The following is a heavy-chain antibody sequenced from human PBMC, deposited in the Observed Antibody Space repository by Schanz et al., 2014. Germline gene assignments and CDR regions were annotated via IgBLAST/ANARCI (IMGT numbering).Heavy chain of an antibody. CDR3: ARDGVAATTDFEY. D-gene: IGHD1-1*01. J-gene: IGHJ4*02. CDR1: GFSFSTYA. CDR2: ISGNGGEK. Sequence: QVQLVESGGGVVQPGRSLRLSCAASGFSFSTYAMHWVRQAPGKGLRCVAVISGNGGEKYYADSVKGRFTISRDNAKSSLHLQMNSRRADDTAVYYCARDGVAATTDFEYWGQGALVTVSS. V-gene: IGHV3-30*04.